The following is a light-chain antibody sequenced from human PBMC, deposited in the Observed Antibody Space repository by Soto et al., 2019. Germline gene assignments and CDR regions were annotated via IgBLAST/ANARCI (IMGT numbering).Light chain of an antibody. CDR3: VLYMGSGLWV. V-gene: IGLV8-61*01. CDR1: SGSVSTSYY. CDR2: NTN. Sequence: QTVVTQEPSFSVSPGRTVTLTCGLTSGSVSTSYYPSWYQQTPGQAPRTLIYNTNTRSSGIPDRFSGSILGNKAALTITGAQADDESDYCCVLYMGSGLWVFGGGTKLTVL. J-gene: IGLJ3*02.